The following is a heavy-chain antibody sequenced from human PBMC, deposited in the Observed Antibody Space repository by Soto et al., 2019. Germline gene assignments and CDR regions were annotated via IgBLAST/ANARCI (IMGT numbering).Heavy chain of an antibody. CDR1: GFTFSSYS. D-gene: IGHD4-4*01. CDR2: ISSSSSYI. Sequence: EVQLVESGGGLVKPGGSLRLSCAASGFTFSSYSMNWVRQAPGKGLEWVSSISSSSSYIYYADSVKGRFTITRDNAKNSLYLQMNSLRAEDTAVYYCASQLQYGYDYWGQGTLVTVSS. V-gene: IGHV3-21*01. J-gene: IGHJ4*02. CDR3: ASQLQYGYDY.